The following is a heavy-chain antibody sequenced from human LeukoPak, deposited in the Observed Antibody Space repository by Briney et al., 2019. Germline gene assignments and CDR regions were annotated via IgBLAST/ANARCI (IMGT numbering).Heavy chain of an antibody. V-gene: IGHV4-4*07. J-gene: IGHJ5*02. CDR1: GGSISSYY. CDR2: IYISGST. D-gene: IGHD4-17*01. Sequence: SETLSLTCTVSGGSISSYYWSWIRQPAGKGLEWIGRIYISGSTNYNPSLKSRVTMSVDTSKNQFSLKLSSVTAADTAVYYCATSPVTTWWFDPWGQGTLVTVSS. CDR3: ATSPVTTWWFDP.